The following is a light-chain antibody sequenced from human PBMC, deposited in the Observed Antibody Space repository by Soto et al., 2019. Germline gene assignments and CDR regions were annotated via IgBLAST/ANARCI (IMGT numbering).Light chain of an antibody. Sequence: EIVLTQSPATLSLSPGERATLSCRASQSVSRCLAWYQQKPGQAPRLLIYDAANRATSSAARCSGNGSGTDFTTTTSSLEDDDVVAYYYQQRSSSSQLTFGGGTKVDIK. CDR1: QSVSRC. CDR3: QQRSSSSQLT. CDR2: DAA. V-gene: IGKV3-11*01. J-gene: IGKJ4*01.